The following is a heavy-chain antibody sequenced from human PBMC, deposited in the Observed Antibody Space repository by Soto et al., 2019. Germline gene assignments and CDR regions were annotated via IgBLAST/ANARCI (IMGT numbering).Heavy chain of an antibody. CDR1: GFTFSSYT. D-gene: IGHD5-18*01. CDR3: ARDVETSMDGLNYFDP. CDR2: ISSSGSYI. Sequence: GGSLRLSCAASGFTFSSYTTNWVRQAPGKGLEWVSSISSSGSYIHYADSVKGRFTISRDNAKNSLFLQMDSLRAEDTAVYYCARDVETSMDGLNYFDPWGQGTLVTVSS. J-gene: IGHJ5*02. V-gene: IGHV3-21*01.